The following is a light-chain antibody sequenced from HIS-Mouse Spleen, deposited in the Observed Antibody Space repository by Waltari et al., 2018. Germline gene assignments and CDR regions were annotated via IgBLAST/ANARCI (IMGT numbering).Light chain of an antibody. CDR1: ALPKKY. V-gene: IGLV3-10*01. J-gene: IGLJ2*01. CDR2: EDS. Sequence: SYELTQPPSVSVSPGQTARITCSGDALPKKYAYWYQQKSGQAPVRVIYEDSKRPSGIPGSFSGYSSGNMATLTISGAQVEDEADYYCYSTDSSGNHRVFGGGTKLTVL. CDR3: YSTDSSGNHRV.